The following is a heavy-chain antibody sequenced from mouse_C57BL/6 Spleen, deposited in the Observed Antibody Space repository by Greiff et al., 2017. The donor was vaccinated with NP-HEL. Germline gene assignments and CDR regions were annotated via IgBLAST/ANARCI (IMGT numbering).Heavy chain of an antibody. CDR2: IYPGSGNT. J-gene: IGHJ4*01. D-gene: IGHD1-1*01. Sequence: VQLQQSGAELVRPGASVKLSCKASGYTFTDYYINWVKQRPGQGLEWIARIYPGSGNTYYNEKFKGKATLTAEKSSSTAYMQLSSLTSEDSAVYFCARSSFITTDPLDYWGQGTSVTVSS. CDR1: GYTFTDYY. V-gene: IGHV1-76*01. CDR3: ARSSFITTDPLDY.